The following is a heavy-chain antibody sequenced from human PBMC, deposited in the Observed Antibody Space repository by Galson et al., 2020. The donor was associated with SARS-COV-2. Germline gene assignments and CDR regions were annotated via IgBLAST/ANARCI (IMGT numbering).Heavy chain of an antibody. J-gene: IGHJ6*02. V-gene: IGHV3-21*01. D-gene: IGHD1-26*01. CDR3: VREASWAMFGMDV. Sequence: GGSLRLSCAVSGFTFNAYSMSWVRQAPGKGLEWVSSISTNSKYIYRVDSVKGRFTISRDNAKNSVYLQMNSLRAEDTAVYYCVREASWAMFGMDVWGQGTTVTVSS. CDR2: ISTNSKYI. CDR1: GFTFNAYS.